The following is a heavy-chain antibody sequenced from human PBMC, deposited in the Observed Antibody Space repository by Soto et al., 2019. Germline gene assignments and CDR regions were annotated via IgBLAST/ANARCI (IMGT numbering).Heavy chain of an antibody. J-gene: IGHJ4*02. V-gene: IGHV1-69*12. Sequence: QVQLVQSGAEVKKPGSSVKVSCKASGGTFSSYAISWVRQAPGQGLEWMGGIIPIFGTANYAQKFQGRVTSTADESTSTAYMELSRLRSEDTAVYYCSSALVPTAHGELWYGEHFDYWGQGTLVTVS. CDR2: IIPIFGTA. CDR1: GGTFSSYA. D-gene: IGHD2-2*01. CDR3: SSALVPTAHGELWYGEHFDY.